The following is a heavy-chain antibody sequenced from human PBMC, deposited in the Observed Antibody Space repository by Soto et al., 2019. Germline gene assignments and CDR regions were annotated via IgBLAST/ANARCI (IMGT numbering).Heavy chain of an antibody. D-gene: IGHD3-22*01. J-gene: IGHJ6*02. CDR1: GFTFDDYA. Sequence: GGSLRLSCAASGFTFDDYAMHWVRQAPGKGLEWVAVISYDGSNKYYADSVKGRFTISRDNPKNTLYLQMNSLRAEDTAVYYCAKDSDDSSGYYYVTYYYGMDVWGQGTTVTVSS. CDR2: ISYDGSNK. V-gene: IGHV3-30*18. CDR3: AKDSDDSSGYYYVTYYYGMDV.